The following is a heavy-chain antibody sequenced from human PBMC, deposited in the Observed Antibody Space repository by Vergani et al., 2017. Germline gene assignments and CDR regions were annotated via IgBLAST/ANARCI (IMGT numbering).Heavy chain of an antibody. CDR1: GATFRSNT. CDR3: ARVAPSNSEVTPTAFDV. J-gene: IGHJ3*01. V-gene: IGHV1-69*02. D-gene: IGHD1-1*01. Sequence: QVQLVQSGAEVKKPGSSVKVSCKASGATFRSNTISWVRQVPGQGLEWMGRIIPVLGKTKYAQDFQGRLTITADTSTSTAYMELTSLRSQDTAVYFCARVAPSNSEVTPTAFDVWGQGTTVTVSS. CDR2: IIPVLGKT.